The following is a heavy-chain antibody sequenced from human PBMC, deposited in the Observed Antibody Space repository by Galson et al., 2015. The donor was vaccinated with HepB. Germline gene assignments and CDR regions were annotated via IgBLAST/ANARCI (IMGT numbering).Heavy chain of an antibody. CDR3: AKSLRFDTLGLYFDW. CDR1: GFIFDDYA. V-gene: IGHV3-9*01. J-gene: IGHJ4*02. Sequence: SLRLSCAASGFIFDDYAIHWVRQVPGKGLEWVSGISANSATIAYAESVRGRFSISRDNAKKSLYLQLNSLRVADTAFYYCAKSLRFDTLGLYFDWWGRGTLVTVSP. D-gene: IGHD2-15*01. CDR2: ISANSATI.